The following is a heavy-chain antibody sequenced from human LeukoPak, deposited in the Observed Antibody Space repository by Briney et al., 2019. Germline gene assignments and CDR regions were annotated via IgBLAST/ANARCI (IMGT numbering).Heavy chain of an antibody. V-gene: IGHV3-23*01. CDR1: RFTFGSYA. CDR2: INGSGGST. J-gene: IGHJ4*02. Sequence: PGGSLRLSCAASRFTFGSYAMSWVRQAPGKGLEWVSDINGSGGSTYYADSVKGRFSISRDNSKKTLYLQMNSLRAEDTAAYYCARSGLNRFDYWGQGTLVSVSS. CDR3: ARSGLNRFDY. D-gene: IGHD2-15*01.